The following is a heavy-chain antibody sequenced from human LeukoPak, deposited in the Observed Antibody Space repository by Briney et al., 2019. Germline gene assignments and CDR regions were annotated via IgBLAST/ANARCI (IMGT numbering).Heavy chain of an antibody. CDR1: GGSISSGDYY. Sequence: PSETLSLTCTVSGGSISSGDYYWSWIRQPPGKGLGWIGYIYYSGSTNYNPSLKSRVTISVDTSKNQFSLRLSSVTAADTAVYHCARAPIRAGGVIVFDYWGQGTLVTVSS. D-gene: IGHD3-16*02. CDR3: ARAPIRAGGVIVFDY. V-gene: IGHV4-30-4*01. CDR2: IYYSGST. J-gene: IGHJ4*02.